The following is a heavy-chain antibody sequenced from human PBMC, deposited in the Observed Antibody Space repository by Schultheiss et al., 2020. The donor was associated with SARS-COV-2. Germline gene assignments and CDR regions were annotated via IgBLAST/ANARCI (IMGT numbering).Heavy chain of an antibody. J-gene: IGHJ6*02. CDR1: GYTFTSYY. D-gene: IGHD7-27*01. CDR2: INPSGGST. Sequence: ASVKVSCKASGYTFTSYYMHWVRQAPGQGLEWMGIINPSGGSTSYAQKFQGRVTMTRDTSTSTAYMELSSLRSEDTAVYYCARSRTGGVGMDVWGQGTTVTVSS. V-gene: IGHV1-46*01. CDR3: ARSRTGGVGMDV.